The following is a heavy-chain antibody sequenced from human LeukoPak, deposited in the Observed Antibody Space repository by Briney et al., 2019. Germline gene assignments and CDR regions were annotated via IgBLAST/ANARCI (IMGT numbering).Heavy chain of an antibody. CDR1: GGSISSGDYY. J-gene: IGHJ4*02. V-gene: IGHV4-30-4*08. D-gene: IGHD2-2*01. Sequence: PSETLSLTWTVSGGSISSGDYYWSWIRQPPGKGLEWIGYIYYSGSTYYNPSLKSRVTISVDTSKNQFSLKLSSVTAADTAVYYCARGLYDCSSTSCHPRFDYWGQGTLVTVSS. CDR3: ARGLYDCSSTSCHPRFDY. CDR2: IYYSGST.